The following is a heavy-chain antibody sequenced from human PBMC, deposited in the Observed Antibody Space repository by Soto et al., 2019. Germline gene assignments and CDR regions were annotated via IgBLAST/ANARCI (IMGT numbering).Heavy chain of an antibody. CDR2: ISYDGSNR. Sequence: GGSLRLSCAASGFTFITYGMHWVRQAPGKGLEWVALISYDGSNRYYADSVKGRFTISRDNPKNTLYLQMNSLRAEDTAVYYCAKDSSTALHSGYDLDYWGQGTLVTVSS. D-gene: IGHD5-12*01. CDR1: GFTFITYG. J-gene: IGHJ4*02. V-gene: IGHV3-30*18. CDR3: AKDSSTALHSGYDLDY.